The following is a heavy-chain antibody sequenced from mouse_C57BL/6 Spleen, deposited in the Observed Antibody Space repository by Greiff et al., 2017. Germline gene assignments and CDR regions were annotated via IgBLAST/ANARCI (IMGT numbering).Heavy chain of an antibody. J-gene: IGHJ2*01. CDR2: INYDGSST. CDR3: ARGGYYGSSYDY. Sequence: EVKLMESEGGLVQPGSSMKLSCTASGFTFSDYYMAWVRQVPEKGLEWVANINYDGSSTYYLDSLKSRFIISRDNAKNILYLQMSSLKSEDTATYYCARGGYYGSSYDYWGQGTTLTVSS. D-gene: IGHD1-1*01. CDR1: GFTFSDYY. V-gene: IGHV5-16*01.